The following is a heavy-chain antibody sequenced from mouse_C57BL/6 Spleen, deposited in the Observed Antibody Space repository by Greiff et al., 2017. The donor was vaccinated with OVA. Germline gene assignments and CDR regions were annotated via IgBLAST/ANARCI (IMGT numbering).Heavy chain of an antibody. CDR2: IDPSDSET. J-gene: IGHJ2*01. Sequence: QVHVKQPGAELVRPGSSVKLSCKASGYTFTSYWMHWVKQRPIQGLEWIGNIDPSDSETHYNQKFKDKATLTVDKSSSTAYMQLSSLTSEDSAVYYCARELRSRDYWGQGTTLTVSS. CDR3: ARELRSRDY. V-gene: IGHV1-52*01. CDR1: GYTFTSYW. D-gene: IGHD3-2*02.